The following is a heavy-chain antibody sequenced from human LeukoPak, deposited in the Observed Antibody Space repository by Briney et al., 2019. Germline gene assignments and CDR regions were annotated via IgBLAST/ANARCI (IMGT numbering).Heavy chain of an antibody. CDR3: AKGSSSWAFDP. D-gene: IGHD6-13*01. J-gene: IGHJ5*02. CDR2: ISGSGGST. V-gene: IGHV3-23*01. CDR1: GFTFSSYG. Sequence: GGSLRLSCAAPGFTFSSYGMSWVRQAPGKGLEWVSAISGSGGSTYYAGSVKGRFTISRDNSKNTLYLQMNSLRAEDTAVYYCAKGSSSWAFDPWGQGTLVTVSS.